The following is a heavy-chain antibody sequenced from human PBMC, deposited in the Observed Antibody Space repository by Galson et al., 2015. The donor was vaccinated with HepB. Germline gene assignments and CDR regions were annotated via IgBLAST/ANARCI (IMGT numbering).Heavy chain of an antibody. V-gene: IGHV1-3*01. CDR1: GYTFTSYA. Sequence: SVKVSCKASGYTFTSYAMHWVRQAPGQRLEWVGWINAGNGNTKYSQKFQGRVTITRDTSASTAYMELSSLRSEDTAVYYCARASLSIVGALYFDYWGQGTLVTVSS. CDR3: ARASLSIVGALYFDY. J-gene: IGHJ4*02. CDR2: INAGNGNT. D-gene: IGHD1-26*01.